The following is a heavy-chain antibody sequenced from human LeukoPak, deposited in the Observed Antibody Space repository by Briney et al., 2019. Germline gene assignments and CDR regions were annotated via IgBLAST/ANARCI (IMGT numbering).Heavy chain of an antibody. V-gene: IGHV4-34*01. CDR2: INHSGST. D-gene: IGHD3-10*01. Sequence: SETLSLTCAVYGGSFSGYYWSWIRQPPGKGLEWIGEINHSGSTNYNPSLKSRVTISVDTSKNQFSLKLSFVTAADTAVYYCARGYYGSGSYRDWGQGTLVTVSS. CDR3: ARGYYGSGSYRD. CDR1: GGSFSGYY. J-gene: IGHJ4*02.